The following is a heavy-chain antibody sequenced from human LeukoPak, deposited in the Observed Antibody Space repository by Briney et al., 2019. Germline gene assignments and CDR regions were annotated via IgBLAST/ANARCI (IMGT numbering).Heavy chain of an antibody. D-gene: IGHD4-17*01. J-gene: IGHJ4*02. V-gene: IGHV3-15*01. CDR3: TTDSGDYGDYVRK. CDR2: IKSKTAGGTT. CDR1: GFTFNNAW. Sequence: GGSLRLSCAASGFTFNNAWLSWIRQAPGKGLEWVGRIKSKTAGGTTDYPAPVKGRFTISRDDSKNMLYLQMNSLKTEDTAVYYCTTDSGDYGDYVRKWGQGTLVTVSS.